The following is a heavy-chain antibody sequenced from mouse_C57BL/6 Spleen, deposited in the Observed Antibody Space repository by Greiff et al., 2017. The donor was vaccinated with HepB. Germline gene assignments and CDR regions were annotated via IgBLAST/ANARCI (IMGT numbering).Heavy chain of an antibody. CDR1: GFTFTDYY. J-gene: IGHJ1*03. V-gene: IGHV7-3*01. Sequence: EVQLQQSGGGLVQPGGSLSLSCAASGFTFTDYYMSWVRQPPGKALEWLGFIRNKANGYTTEYSASVKGRFTISRDNSQSILYLQMNARRAEDSATYYCARYGGSHWYFDVWGTGTTVTVSS. CDR3: ARYGGSHWYFDV. CDR2: IRNKANGYTT.